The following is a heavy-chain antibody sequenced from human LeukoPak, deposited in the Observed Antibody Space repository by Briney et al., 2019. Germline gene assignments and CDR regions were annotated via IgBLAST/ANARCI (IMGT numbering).Heavy chain of an antibody. CDR1: GGSISSSSYY. CDR3: AREKVRRLVLRTAPGHPYNWFDP. D-gene: IGHD6-19*01. CDR2: IYYSGST. J-gene: IGHJ5*02. Sequence: SETLSLTCTVSGGSISSSSYYWGWIRQPPGKGLEWIGSIYYSGSTYYNPSLKSRVTISVDTSKNQFSLKLSSVTAADTAVYYCAREKVRRLVLRTAPGHPYNWFDPWGQGTLVTVSS. V-gene: IGHV4-39*07.